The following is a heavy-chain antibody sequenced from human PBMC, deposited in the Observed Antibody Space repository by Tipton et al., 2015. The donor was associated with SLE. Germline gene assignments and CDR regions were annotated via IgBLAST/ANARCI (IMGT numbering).Heavy chain of an antibody. CDR3: ARAGGPSIAAAGFFDY. V-gene: IGHV4-59*01. Sequence: TLSLTCTVSGGSISSYYWSWIRQPPGKGLEWIGHIYYSGSTNYNPSLKSRVTISVDTSKNQFSLKLSSVTAADTAVYYCARAGGPSIAAAGFFDYWGQGTLVTVSS. CDR2: IYYSGST. CDR1: GGSISSYY. J-gene: IGHJ4*02. D-gene: IGHD6-13*01.